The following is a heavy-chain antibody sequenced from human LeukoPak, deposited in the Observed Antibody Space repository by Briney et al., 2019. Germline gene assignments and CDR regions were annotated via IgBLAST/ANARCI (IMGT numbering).Heavy chain of an antibody. Sequence: SQTLSLTCTVSGGSISSGSYYWSWIRQPAGKGLEWIGRIYTSGSTNYNPSLKSRVTISVDTSKNQFSLKLSSVTAADTAVYYCARAEALSSYYHYYGMDVWGQGTTVTVSS. V-gene: IGHV4-61*02. CDR1: GGSISSGSYY. D-gene: IGHD3-10*01. CDR2: IYTSGST. J-gene: IGHJ6*02. CDR3: ARAEALSSYYHYYGMDV.